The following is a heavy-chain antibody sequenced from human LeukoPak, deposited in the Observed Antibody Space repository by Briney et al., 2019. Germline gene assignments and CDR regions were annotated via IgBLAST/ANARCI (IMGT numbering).Heavy chain of an antibody. J-gene: IGHJ4*02. Sequence: PSETLSLTCTVSGGSISSYYWSWIRQPPGKGLEWIGYIYYSGSTNYNPSLKSRVTISVDTSKTQFSLKLGSVTAADTAVYYCARHIIEYSSSALFDYWGQGTLVTVSS. CDR2: IYYSGST. D-gene: IGHD6-6*01. CDR1: GGSISSYY. CDR3: ARHIIEYSSSALFDY. V-gene: IGHV4-59*01.